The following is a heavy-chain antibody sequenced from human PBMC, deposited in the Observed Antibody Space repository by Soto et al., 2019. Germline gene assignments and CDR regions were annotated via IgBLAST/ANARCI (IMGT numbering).Heavy chain of an antibody. Sequence: GGSLRLSCVASGFTFSSYGMHWVRQAQGKGLEWVAVIWYDGSNKYYADSVKGRFTISRDNSKNTLYLQMNSLRAEDTAVYYCARGSTAVAGTGAFDIWGQGTMVTVSS. V-gene: IGHV3-33*08. J-gene: IGHJ3*02. CDR2: IWYDGSNK. CDR1: GFTFSSYG. CDR3: ARGSTAVAGTGAFDI. D-gene: IGHD6-19*01.